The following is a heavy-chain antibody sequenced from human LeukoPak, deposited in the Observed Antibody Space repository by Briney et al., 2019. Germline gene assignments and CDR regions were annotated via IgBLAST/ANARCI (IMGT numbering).Heavy chain of an antibody. V-gene: IGHV1-2*02. CDR1: GYTFTSYG. CDR3: ARDYRDGDLHTVYYGMDV. CDR2: INPNSGGT. D-gene: IGHD3-16*02. Sequence: ASVKVSCKASGYTFTSYGISWVRQAPGQGLEWMGWINPNSGGTNYAQKFQGRVTMTRDTSISTAYMELSSLRSDDTAVYYCARDYRDGDLHTVYYGMDVWGQGTTVTVSS. J-gene: IGHJ6*02.